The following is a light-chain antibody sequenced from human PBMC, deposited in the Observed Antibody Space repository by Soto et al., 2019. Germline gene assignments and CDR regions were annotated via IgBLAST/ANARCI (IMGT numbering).Light chain of an antibody. J-gene: IGKJ5*01. CDR3: QQYGSSPIT. CDR2: GAS. Sequence: EIVLTQSPGTLSLSPGERATLSCRASQSVSSSYLAWYQQKPGQAPRLLIYGASSRATGIPDRFSGSGSGTDFTLTISRLEREEFAVYYCQQYGSSPITFGQETRLEIK. V-gene: IGKV3-20*01. CDR1: QSVSSSY.